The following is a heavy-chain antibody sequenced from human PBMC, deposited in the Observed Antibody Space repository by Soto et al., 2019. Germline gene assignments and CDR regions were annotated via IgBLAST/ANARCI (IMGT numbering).Heavy chain of an antibody. V-gene: IGHV4-59*11. CDR1: DGNSIGLD. CDR2: IYYSGST. J-gene: IGHJ6*03. CDR3: AREWHDFWSGYRRDYYYMDV. D-gene: IGHD3-3*01. Sequence: TRSVADGNSIGLDGSWIRQKTGKGLEWIGYIYYSGSTNYNPSLKSRVTISVDTSKNQFSLKLSSVTAADTAVYYCAREWHDFWSGYRRDYYYMDVWGKGTTVTVSS.